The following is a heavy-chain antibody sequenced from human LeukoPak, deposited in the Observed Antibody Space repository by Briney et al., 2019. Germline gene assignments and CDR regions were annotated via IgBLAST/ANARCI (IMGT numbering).Heavy chain of an antibody. J-gene: IGHJ3*02. Sequence: SETLSLTCTVSGGSIGSHYWSWIRQPPGKGLEWIGYIYYSGSTNYNPSLKSRVTISVDTSKNQFSLKLSSVTAADTAVYYCARVSPLSVVVPAAILGAFDIWGQGTMVTVSS. V-gene: IGHV4-59*11. CDR1: GGSIGSHY. CDR3: ARVSPLSVVVPAAILGAFDI. D-gene: IGHD2-2*02. CDR2: IYYSGST.